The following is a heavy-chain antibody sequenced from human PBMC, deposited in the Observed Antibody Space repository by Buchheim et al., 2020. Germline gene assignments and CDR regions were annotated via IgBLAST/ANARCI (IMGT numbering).Heavy chain of an antibody. J-gene: IGHJ4*02. CDR1: GFTFSTYA. V-gene: IGHV3-23*01. CDR3: AKYRTTVVTPGAFDY. Sequence: EVQLLESGGGLVQPGGSLRLSCAASGFTFSTYAVTWVRQAPGKGLEWVSAISGSGGSTYYADSVKGRFTISRDNSKNTLYLQTNSLRADDTAVYYCAKYRTTVVTPGAFDYWGQGTL. CDR2: ISGSGGST. D-gene: IGHD4-23*01.